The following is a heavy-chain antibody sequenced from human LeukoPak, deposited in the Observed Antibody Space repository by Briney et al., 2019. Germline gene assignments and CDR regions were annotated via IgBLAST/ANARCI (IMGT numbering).Heavy chain of an antibody. CDR2: IYSGGST. D-gene: IGHD3-22*01. V-gene: IGHV3-66*01. CDR3: YSMIVVEIRVINDY. Sequence: GGSLRLSCAVSGFTVSSNYMSWVSQAPGKGLEWVSVIYSGGSTYYADSVKGRFTISRDNSKNTLYLQMNSLRAEDTAVYYCYSMIVVEIRVINDYWGQGTLVTVSS. CDR1: GFTVSSNY. J-gene: IGHJ4*02.